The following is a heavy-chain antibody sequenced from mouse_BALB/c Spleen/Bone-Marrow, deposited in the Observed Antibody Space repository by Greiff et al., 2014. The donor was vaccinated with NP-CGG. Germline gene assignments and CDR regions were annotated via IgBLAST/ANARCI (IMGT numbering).Heavy chain of an antibody. CDR2: IDPANGNT. D-gene: IGHD1-1*01. V-gene: IGHV14-3*02. CDR1: GFNIKDTY. CDR3: ARYRYYGSSGWDY. J-gene: IGHJ4*01. Sequence: SGAELVKPGASVKLSCTASGFNIKDTYIHWVKQRPEQGLEWIGRIDPANGNTKYDPKFQGKATITADTSSNTAYLHLSSLTSGDTAVYYCARYRYYGSSGWDYWGQGTSVTVSS.